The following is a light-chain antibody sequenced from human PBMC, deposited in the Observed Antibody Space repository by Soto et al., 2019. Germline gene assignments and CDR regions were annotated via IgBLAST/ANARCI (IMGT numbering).Light chain of an antibody. CDR3: QQVNIFPIT. V-gene: IGKV1-12*01. CDR1: QFVSTW. Sequence: DIQITQSPSSLSASFGYIFTITFRASQFVSTWLAWYQQKPGKAPNLLIYTASSLQSGVPSRFSGSGSGTDFTLTINGLQPEDFATYYCQQVNIFPITFGQGTRLEIK. J-gene: IGKJ5*01. CDR2: TAS.